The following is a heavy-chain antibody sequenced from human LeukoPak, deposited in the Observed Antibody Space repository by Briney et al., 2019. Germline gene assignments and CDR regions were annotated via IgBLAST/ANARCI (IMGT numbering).Heavy chain of an antibody. CDR3: ARAVVGTSCYGY. Sequence: PGGSLRLSCAASGFTISSNYMSWVRQAPGKGLEWVSVIYAGGSTHYADSVKGRVTISIDNSKNTLYLQMNSLTAEDTAVYYCARAVVGTSCYGYWGQGTLVTVSS. J-gene: IGHJ4*02. D-gene: IGHD2-2*01. CDR1: GFTISSNY. CDR2: IYAGGST. V-gene: IGHV3-66*01.